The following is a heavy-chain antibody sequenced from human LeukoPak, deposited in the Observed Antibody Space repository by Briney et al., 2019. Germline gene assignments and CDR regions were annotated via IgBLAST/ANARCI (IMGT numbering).Heavy chain of an antibody. J-gene: IGHJ4*02. V-gene: IGHV1-46*01. CDR3: ARAWIQLWYFDY. D-gene: IGHD5-18*01. CDR1: GYTFTGYY. Sequence: ASVKVSCKASGYTFTGYYMHWVRQAPGQGLEWMGIINPSGGSTSYAQKFQGRVTMTRDTSTSTVYMELSSLRSEDTAVYYCARAWIQLWYFDYWGQGTLVTVSS. CDR2: INPSGGST.